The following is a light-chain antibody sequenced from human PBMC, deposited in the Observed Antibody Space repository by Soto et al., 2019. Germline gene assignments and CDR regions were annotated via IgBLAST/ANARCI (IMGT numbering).Light chain of an antibody. V-gene: IGLV2-8*01. J-gene: IGLJ1*01. CDR2: EVT. CDR3: SSSSGTKSRYV. Sequence: QSALTQPPSASGSRGQSVTISCTGTSSDVGGYNFVSWYQQHPGKAPKLILYEVTKRPSGVPDRFSGSKSGNTASLTVSGLQTKDDAHYYCSSSSGTKSRYVFGTGTKVTVL. CDR1: SSDVGGYNF.